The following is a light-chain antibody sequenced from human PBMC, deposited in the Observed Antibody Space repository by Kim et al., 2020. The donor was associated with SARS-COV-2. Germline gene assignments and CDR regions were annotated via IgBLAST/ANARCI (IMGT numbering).Light chain of an antibody. Sequence: RVTSACTGSSSNIGAGYDVHWYQQLPGTAPKLLIYGNSNRPSGVPDRFSGSKSGTSASLAITGLQAEDEADYYCQSYDSSLSGFYVFGTGTKVTVL. CDR1: SSNIGAGYD. CDR3: QSYDSSLSGFYV. CDR2: GNS. J-gene: IGLJ1*01. V-gene: IGLV1-40*01.